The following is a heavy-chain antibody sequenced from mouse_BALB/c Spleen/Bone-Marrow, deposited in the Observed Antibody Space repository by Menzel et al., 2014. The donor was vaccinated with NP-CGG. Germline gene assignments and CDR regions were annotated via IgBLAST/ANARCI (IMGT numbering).Heavy chain of an antibody. J-gene: IGHJ4*01. CDR3: ARGGYYGYYAMDY. Sequence: VHLQQSGPELVKPGASVKMSCKASGYTFTSYVMHWVKQKPGQGLEWIGYINPYNDGTKYNEKFKGKATLTSDKSSSTAYMELSSLTSEDSAVYYCARGGYYGYYAMDYWGQGTSVTVSS. D-gene: IGHD1-2*01. V-gene: IGHV1-14*01. CDR1: GYTFTSYV. CDR2: INPYNDGT.